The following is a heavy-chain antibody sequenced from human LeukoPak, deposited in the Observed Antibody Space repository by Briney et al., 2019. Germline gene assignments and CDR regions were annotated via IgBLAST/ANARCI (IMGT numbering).Heavy chain of an antibody. Sequence: GGSLRLSCAASGFTFSPYAMHWLRQAPGEGLEWVAFVSYDGNNEYYADSVKGRFTISRDNSKNTLYLQMNSLRAEDTAVYYCARDSERRASLDYWGQGTLVTVSS. CDR3: ARDSERRASLDY. CDR1: GFTFSPYA. D-gene: IGHD1-1*01. V-gene: IGHV3-30*04. CDR2: VSYDGNNE. J-gene: IGHJ4*02.